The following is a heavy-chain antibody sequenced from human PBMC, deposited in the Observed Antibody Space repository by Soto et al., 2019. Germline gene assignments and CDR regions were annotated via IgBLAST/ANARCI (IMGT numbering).Heavy chain of an antibody. CDR3: ARAVTPYFGTWFDP. CDR2: ISHTGST. D-gene: IGHD3-10*01. CDR1: GGSITSGNSYS. J-gene: IGHJ5*02. V-gene: IGHV4-30-2*01. Sequence: QLQLQESGSGLVKPSQTLSLTCSVSGGSITSGNSYSWSWIRQPPGKGLEWIGSISHTGSTSYNPSLKSRVSMSVDKSKTQFSLKLSSVTAADMAVYYCARAVTPYFGTWFDPWGQGTLVTVSS.